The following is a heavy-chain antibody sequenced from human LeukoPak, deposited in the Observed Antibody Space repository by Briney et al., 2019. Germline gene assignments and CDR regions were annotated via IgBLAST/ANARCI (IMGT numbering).Heavy chain of an antibody. CDR2: IYYSGST. J-gene: IGHJ3*02. CDR3: VRNRAFDI. V-gene: IGHV4-59*01. Sequence: SETLSLTCTVSGGSISSYYWSWIRQPPGKGLEWIGYIYYSGSTNYNPSLKSRVTISVDTSKNQISLKLSSVTAADTAVYHCVRNRAFDIWGQGTMVTVSS. CDR1: GGSISSYY.